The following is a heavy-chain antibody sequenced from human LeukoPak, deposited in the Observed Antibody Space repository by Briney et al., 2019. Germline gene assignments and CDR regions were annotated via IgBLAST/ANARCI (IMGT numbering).Heavy chain of an antibody. J-gene: IGHJ4*02. D-gene: IGHD3-22*01. CDR2: ISGSGGRT. Sequence: GGSLRLSCAASGFTFSSYAMSWVRQVPGKGLEWVSGISGSGGRTEYADSVKGRCTITRDNSKNTLYLQMNSLRAEDTAVYYCARELDAGPNYYDSSGYYSGLWGQGTLVTVSS. CDR3: ARELDAGPNYYDSSGYYSGL. V-gene: IGHV3-23*01. CDR1: GFTFSSYA.